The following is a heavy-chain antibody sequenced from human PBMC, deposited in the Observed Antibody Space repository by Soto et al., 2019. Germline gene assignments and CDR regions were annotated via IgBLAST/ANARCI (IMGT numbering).Heavy chain of an antibody. V-gene: IGHV3-74*01. D-gene: IGHD3-10*01. Sequence: EVQLVESGGGLVQPGGSLRLSCAGSGFTFRNYWMHCVRQAPGKGLVWVSRINSDGSTISYADSVKGRFTISRDNAKNTLYLQMNSLRAEDTAVYYCARDIMVRGVVYYSYYYGMDVWGQGTTVTVSS. CDR3: ARDIMVRGVVYYSYYYGMDV. CDR2: INSDGSTI. CDR1: GFTFRNYW. J-gene: IGHJ6*02.